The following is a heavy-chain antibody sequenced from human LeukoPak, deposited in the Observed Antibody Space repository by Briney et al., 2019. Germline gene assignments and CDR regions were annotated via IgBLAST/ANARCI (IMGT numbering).Heavy chain of an antibody. V-gene: IGHV1-69*13. D-gene: IGHD5-12*01. CDR2: IIPIFGTT. CDR1: GYTFSRYY. J-gene: IGHJ4*02. Sequence: GASVKVSCKASGYTFSRYYIHWARQAPGQGLEWMGGIIPIFGTTNYAQGFQGRVTISADETTSTAYMELSSLRSEDTAVYYCASKKGWLRFGYYFDYWGQGTLVTVSS. CDR3: ASKKGWLRFGYYFDY.